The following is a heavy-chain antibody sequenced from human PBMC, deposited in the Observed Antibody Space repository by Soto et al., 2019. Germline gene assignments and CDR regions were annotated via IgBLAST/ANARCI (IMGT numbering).Heavy chain of an antibody. CDR1: GFTFSSYS. V-gene: IGHV3-23*01. J-gene: IGHJ4*02. CDR2: LSGSAIST. Sequence: PVGCVIRSCAASGFTFSSYSMIWVLQAPGKGLEWVSALSGSAISTYYADSVKCRFTISRDNSKNTLYLQMNSLRAEDTAVYYCARESDAFDYWGQGTMVTVSS. CDR3: ARESDAFDY.